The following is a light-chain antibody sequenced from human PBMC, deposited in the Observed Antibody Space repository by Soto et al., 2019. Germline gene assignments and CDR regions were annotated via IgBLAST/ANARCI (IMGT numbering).Light chain of an antibody. Sequence: EIVLTQSPGILSLSPGERATLSCGASQSISSSFLAWYQQKPGQAPRLLIYGASSRAAGIPDRFSGSGSETDFTLTISRLEPEDFAVYYCQQYDRSWTFGQGTKVDIK. V-gene: IGKV3-20*01. CDR3: QQYDRSWT. CDR2: GAS. CDR1: QSISSSF. J-gene: IGKJ1*01.